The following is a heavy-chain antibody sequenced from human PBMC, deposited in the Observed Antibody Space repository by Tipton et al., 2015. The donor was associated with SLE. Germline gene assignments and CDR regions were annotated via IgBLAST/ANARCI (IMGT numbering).Heavy chain of an antibody. CDR2: IYHSGST. V-gene: IGHV4-30-2*01. J-gene: IGHJ4*02. D-gene: IGHD3-22*01. CDR1: GGSISSGGYS. Sequence: TLSLTCAVSGGSISSGGYSWSWIRQPPGKGLEWIGYIYHSGSTYYNPSLKSRVTISVDTSKNQFSLKLSSVTAADTAVYYCARVATYYYDSSGYQFDYWGQGTLVTVSS. CDR3: ARVATYYYDSSGYQFDY.